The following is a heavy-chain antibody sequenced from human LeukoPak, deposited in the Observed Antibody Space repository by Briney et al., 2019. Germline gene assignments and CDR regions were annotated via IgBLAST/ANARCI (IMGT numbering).Heavy chain of an antibody. CDR1: GFTFSSYA. V-gene: IGHV3-23*01. Sequence: GGSLRLSCAAPGFTFSSYAMSWVRQAPGKGLEWVSAISGSGDSTYYADSVKGRFTISRDNSKNTLYLQMNSLRAEDTAIYYCARGATMIVVGGDYWGQGTLVTVSS. D-gene: IGHD3-22*01. CDR2: ISGSGDST. J-gene: IGHJ4*02. CDR3: ARGATMIVVGGDY.